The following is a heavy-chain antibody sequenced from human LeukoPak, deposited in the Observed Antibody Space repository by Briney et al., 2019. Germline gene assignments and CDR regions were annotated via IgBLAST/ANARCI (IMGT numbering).Heavy chain of an antibody. CDR2: ISSSGSTI. CDR1: GFTFSDYY. V-gene: IGHV3-11*01. J-gene: IGHJ4*02. D-gene: IGHD6-13*01. Sequence: GSLRLSCAASGFTFSDYYMSWIREAPGKGLEWVSYISSSGSTIYYADSVKGRFTISRDNAKNSLYLQTNSLRAEDTAVYYCARGSHSSSWYEELWTFDYWGQGTLVTVSS. CDR3: ARGSHSSSWYEELWTFDY.